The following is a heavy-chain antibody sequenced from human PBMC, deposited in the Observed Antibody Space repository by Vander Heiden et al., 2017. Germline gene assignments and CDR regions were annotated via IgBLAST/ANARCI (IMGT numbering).Heavy chain of an antibody. CDR1: GGSISSYY. CDR3: ARTSGWANNYFDY. CDR2: IYTSGRT. J-gene: IGHJ4*02. Sequence: QVQLQESGPGLVKPSETLSLTCTVSGGSISSYYWSWIRQPAGKGLEWIGRIYTSGRTNYNPALKSRVTMSVDTSKNQFSLKMRSVTAADTAVYYCARTSGWANNYFDYWGQGTMVTVSS. V-gene: IGHV4-4*07. D-gene: IGHD6-19*01.